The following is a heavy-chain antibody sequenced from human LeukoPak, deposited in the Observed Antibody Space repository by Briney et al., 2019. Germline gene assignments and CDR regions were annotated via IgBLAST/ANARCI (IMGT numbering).Heavy chain of an antibody. D-gene: IGHD2-8*02. CDR2: ISYDGSNK. CDR3: ATVLVGY. Sequence: GGSLRLSCAASGFTFSSYAMHWVRQAPGKGLEWVAVISYDGSNKYYADSVKGRFTISRDNSKNTLYLHMNSLRAEDTAVYYCATVLVGYWGQGTLVTVSS. V-gene: IGHV3-30-3*01. J-gene: IGHJ4*02. CDR1: GFTFSSYA.